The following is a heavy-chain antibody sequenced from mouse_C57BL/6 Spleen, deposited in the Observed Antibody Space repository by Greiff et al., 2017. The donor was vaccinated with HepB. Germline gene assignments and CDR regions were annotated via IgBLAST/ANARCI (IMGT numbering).Heavy chain of an antibody. D-gene: IGHD4-1*01. CDR1: GFTFSSYA. Sequence: EVKLVESGGGLVKPGGSLKLSCAASGFTFSSYAMSWVRQTPEKRLEWVATISDGGSYTYYPDNVKGRFTISRDNAKNNLYLQMSHLKSEDTAMYYCARLGKWFAYWGQGTLVTVSA. V-gene: IGHV5-4*03. CDR2: ISDGGSYT. J-gene: IGHJ3*01. CDR3: ARLGKWFAY.